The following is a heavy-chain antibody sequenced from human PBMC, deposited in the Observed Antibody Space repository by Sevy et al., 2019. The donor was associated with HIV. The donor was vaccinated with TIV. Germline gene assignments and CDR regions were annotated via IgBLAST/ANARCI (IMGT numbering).Heavy chain of an antibody. CDR3: ARVPRYDEPYYFDY. Sequence: GGSLRLSCAASGFIVTSHYMAWVRQAPGNGLEWVSSIYTGGGTYYADSVKGRFTISRDNSKNTLYLQMNSLSAEDTAFYYCARVPRYDEPYYFDYSGQGALVTVSS. D-gene: IGHD3-3*01. CDR1: GFIVTSHY. J-gene: IGHJ4*02. CDR2: IYTGGGT. V-gene: IGHV3-53*01.